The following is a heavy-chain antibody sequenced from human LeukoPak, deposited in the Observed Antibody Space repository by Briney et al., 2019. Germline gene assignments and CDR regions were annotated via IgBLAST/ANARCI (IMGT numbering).Heavy chain of an antibody. V-gene: IGHV1-2*02. CDR1: GYTFTGYY. CDR3: ARASEAPPYYYGSNWFDP. Sequence: ASVKVSCKASGYTFTGYYMHWVRQAPGQGLEWMGWINPNSGGTNYAQKFQGRVTMTRDTSISTAYMELSRLRSDDTAVYYCARASEAPPYYYGSNWFDPWGQGTLVTVSS. CDR2: INPNSGGT. J-gene: IGHJ5*02. D-gene: IGHD3-10*01.